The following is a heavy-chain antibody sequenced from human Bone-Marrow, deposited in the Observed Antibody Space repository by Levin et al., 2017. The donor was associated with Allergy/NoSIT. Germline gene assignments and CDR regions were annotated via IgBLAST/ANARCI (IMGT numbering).Heavy chain of an antibody. J-gene: IGHJ6*03. V-gene: IGHV1-69*01. CDR3: ARGSMASSYYNMDV. CDR2: IIPVFVTP. Sequence: SCMASGGTLRNSAIIWVRQAPGQGLEWMGGIIPVFVTPNYAQQFQGRVTITVDESRSTTYMELNSLKSEDTAVYYCARGSMASSYYNMDVWGQGTTVTV. D-gene: IGHD2/OR15-2a*01. CDR1: GGTLRNSA.